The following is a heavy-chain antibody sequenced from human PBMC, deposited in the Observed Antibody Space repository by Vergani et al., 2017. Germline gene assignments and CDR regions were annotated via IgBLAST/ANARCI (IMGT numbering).Heavy chain of an antibody. CDR3: ARSTPYDFSFMDV. Sequence: QVQLVQSGAEVKEPGASVNVSCKASGYTFTGYYLHWVRQAPGQGLEWMGRINRNRGGTNYPQKFHGMVTMTRDTSISTAYMELSRLNTDDTAVYYCARSTPYDFSFMDVWGKGTTVTVPS. V-gene: IGHV1-2*06. CDR1: GYTFTGYY. CDR2: INRNRGGT. J-gene: IGHJ6*03. D-gene: IGHD3-3*01.